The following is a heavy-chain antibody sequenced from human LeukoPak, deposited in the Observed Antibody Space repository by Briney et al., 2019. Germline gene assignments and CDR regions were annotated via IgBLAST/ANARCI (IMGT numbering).Heavy chain of an antibody. V-gene: IGHV4-30-2*01. CDR2: IYHSGST. CDR1: GGSISSGGYS. CDR3: ARVEHRYYDSSGYYPSDAFDI. Sequence: NTSETLSLTCAVSGGSISSGGYSWSWIRQPPGKGLEWIGYIYHSGSTYYNPSLKSRVTISVDRSKNQFSLKLSSVTAADTAVYYCARVEHRYYDSSGYYPSDAFDIWGQGTMVTVSS. D-gene: IGHD3-22*01. J-gene: IGHJ3*02.